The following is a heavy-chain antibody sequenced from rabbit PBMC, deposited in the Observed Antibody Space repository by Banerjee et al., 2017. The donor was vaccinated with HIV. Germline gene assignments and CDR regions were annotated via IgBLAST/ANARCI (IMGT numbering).Heavy chain of an antibody. CDR2: IRAGSSVTT. CDR3: ARGVGDAGYGYPLNL. CDR1: GFDFSRYYM. V-gene: IGHV1S45*01. D-gene: IGHD6-1*01. J-gene: IGHJ4*01. Sequence: QEQLKESGGGLVQPGGSLKLSCKASGFDFSRYYMSWVRQAPGKGLEWIACIRAGSSVTTYYANWEKGRFTVSKTSSTTVTLQMTNLTAADTATYFCARGVGDAGYGYPLNLWGPGTLVTVS.